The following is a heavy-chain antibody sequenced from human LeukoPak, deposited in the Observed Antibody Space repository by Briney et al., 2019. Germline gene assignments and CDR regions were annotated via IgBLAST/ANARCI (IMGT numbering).Heavy chain of an antibody. V-gene: IGHV1-18*01. D-gene: IGHD2-15*01. Sequence: ASVKVSCKASGYTFTSYGISWVRQAPGQGLEWMGWISTYNGDTKYAQKVQDRVTMTTDTSTSTAYMELRSLTSDDTAVYYCARGGSGGSGGWFDPWGQGTRVTVSS. CDR1: GYTFTSYG. CDR2: ISTYNGDT. J-gene: IGHJ5*02. CDR3: ARGGSGGSGGWFDP.